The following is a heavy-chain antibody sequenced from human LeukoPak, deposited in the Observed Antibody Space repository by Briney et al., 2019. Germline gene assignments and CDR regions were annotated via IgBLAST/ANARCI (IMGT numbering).Heavy chain of an antibody. D-gene: IGHD4-23*01. CDR3: ATTVSPTVVTPFGY. CDR1: GGTFSSYA. CDR2: IIPIFGTA. V-gene: IGHV1-69*13. J-gene: IGHJ4*02. Sequence: ASVKVSCKASGGTFSSYAISWVRQAPGQGLEWMGGIIPIFGTANYAQKFQGRVTITADESTSTAYMELSSLRSEDTAVYYCATTVSPTVVTPFGYWGQGTLVTVSS.